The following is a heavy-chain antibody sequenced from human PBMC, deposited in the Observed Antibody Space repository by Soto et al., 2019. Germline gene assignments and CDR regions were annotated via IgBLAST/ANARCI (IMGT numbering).Heavy chain of an antibody. J-gene: IGHJ4*02. D-gene: IGHD3-3*01. CDR3: AKDGTPYDFWSGYFSNFDS. CDR1: GFTFSSYA. Sequence: QSGGSLRLSCSASGFTFSSYAMHWVRQAPGKGLQYVSAISSNGGTTYYADSVKGGFTISRDNSKNTVYLQMSSLRAEDTAVYYCAKDGTPYDFWSGYFSNFDSWGQGTLVTVSS. CDR2: ISSNGGTT. V-gene: IGHV3-64D*06.